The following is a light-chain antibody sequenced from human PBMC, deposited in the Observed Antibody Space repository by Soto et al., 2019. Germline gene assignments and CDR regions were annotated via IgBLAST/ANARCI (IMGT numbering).Light chain of an antibody. Sequence: EIVLTQSPGTLSLSPGERATLSCRASQSVSSSFLAWYQQKPGQAPRLLIYGASSRATGFPDRFSGSGSGTDFTLTISRLEPEDFAVDYWQLYDNSKWTFAQGTEVDIK. J-gene: IGKJ1*01. V-gene: IGKV3-20*01. CDR1: QSVSSSF. CDR2: GAS. CDR3: QLYDNSKWT.